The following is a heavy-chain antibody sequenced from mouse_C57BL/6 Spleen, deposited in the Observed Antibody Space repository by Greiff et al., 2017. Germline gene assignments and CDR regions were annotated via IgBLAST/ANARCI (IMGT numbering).Heavy chain of an antibody. CDR3: ARGGSSPFDY. D-gene: IGHD1-1*01. CDR2: ISNGGGST. CDR1: GFTFSDYY. J-gene: IGHJ2*01. Sequence: EVKLMESGGGLVQPGGSLKLSCAASGFTFSDYYMYWVRQTPEKRLEWVAYISNGGGSTYYPDTVKGRFTISRDNAKNTLYLQMSRLKSEDTAMYYCARGGSSPFDYWGQGTTLTVSS. V-gene: IGHV5-12*01.